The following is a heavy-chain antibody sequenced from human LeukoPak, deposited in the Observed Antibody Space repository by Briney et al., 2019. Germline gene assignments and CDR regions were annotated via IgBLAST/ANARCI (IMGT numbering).Heavy chain of an antibody. Sequence: GGTLRLSCAASGFTFRNYAMTWVRQAPGKGLDWVSSINGNGRATYYADSVRCRFTISRDNSKNTLYLQMNSLRAEDTAVFYCAKGGAYYDFIFDPWGQGTLVTVSS. CDR2: INGNGRAT. V-gene: IGHV3-23*01. CDR1: GFTFRNYA. D-gene: IGHD3-3*01. J-gene: IGHJ5*02. CDR3: AKGGAYYDFIFDP.